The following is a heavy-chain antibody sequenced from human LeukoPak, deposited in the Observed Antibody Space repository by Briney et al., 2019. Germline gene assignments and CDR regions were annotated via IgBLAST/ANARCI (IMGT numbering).Heavy chain of an antibody. CDR3: ARGRGVVASYYYYMDV. CDR1: GYTFTSYD. Sequence: GASVKVSCKASGYTFTSYDINWVRQATGQGLEWMGWMNPNSGNTGYAQKFQGRVTITRNTSISTAYMELSSLRSEDTAVYYCARGRGVVASYYYYMDVWGKGTTVTVSS. J-gene: IGHJ6*03. CDR2: MNPNSGNT. D-gene: IGHD2-15*01. V-gene: IGHV1-8*03.